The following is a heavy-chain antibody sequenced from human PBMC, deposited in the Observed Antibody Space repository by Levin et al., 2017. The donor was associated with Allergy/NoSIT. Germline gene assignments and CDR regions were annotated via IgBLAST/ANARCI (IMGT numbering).Heavy chain of an antibody. J-gene: IGHJ4*02. CDR1: GASISSAGYS. D-gene: IGHD1-26*01. CDR3: ARDDSGYFDY. CDR2: IYHSGST. Sequence: SCAVSGASISSAGYSWSWIRQPPGKGLEWIGCIYHSGSTYFNPSLRSRVTISVHSSRNQFSLKLSSVTAADTAVYFCARDDSGYFDYWGQGTLVTVSS. V-gene: IGHV4-30-2*01.